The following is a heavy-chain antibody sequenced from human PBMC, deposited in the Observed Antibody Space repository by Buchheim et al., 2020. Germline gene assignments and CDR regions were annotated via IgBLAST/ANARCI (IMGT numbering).Heavy chain of an antibody. Sequence: EVQLLESGGGLVQPGGSLRLSCAASGCTFSSFDMSWVRQAPGKGLEWVSAISGSGGSPYYADSVKGRFTISRDNSKNTVSLQMNSLRAEDTAVYYCAKDVFPLWFGGTKTSTWGQGTL. D-gene: IGHD3-10*01. J-gene: IGHJ5*02. CDR2: ISGSGGSP. V-gene: IGHV3-23*01. CDR1: GCTFSSFD. CDR3: AKDVFPLWFGGTKTST.